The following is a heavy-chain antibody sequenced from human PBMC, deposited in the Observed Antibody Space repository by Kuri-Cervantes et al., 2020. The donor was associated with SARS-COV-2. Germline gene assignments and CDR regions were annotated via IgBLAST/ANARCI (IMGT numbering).Heavy chain of an antibody. Sequence: ASVKVSCKASGYTFTSYDINWVRQATGQGLEWMGWMNPNSGNTGYAQKFQGRVTMTRNTSISTAYMELSSLRSEDTAVYYCARTSSLYGDYVAYYYYGMDVWGQGTTVTVSS. CDR3: ARTSSLYGDYVAYYYYGMDV. J-gene: IGHJ6*02. CDR1: GYTFTSYD. V-gene: IGHV1-8*01. CDR2: MNPNSGNT. D-gene: IGHD4-17*01.